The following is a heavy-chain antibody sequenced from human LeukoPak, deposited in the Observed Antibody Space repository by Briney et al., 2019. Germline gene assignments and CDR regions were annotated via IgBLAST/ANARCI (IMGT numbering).Heavy chain of an antibody. Sequence: GGSLRLSCAASGFTFSDYYMSWIRQAPGKGLERVSYISSSGSTIYYADSVKGRFTISRDNAKNSLYLQMNSLRAEDTAVYYCARAVNDDYVWGCYRYTMGNNWFDPWGQGTLVTVSS. D-gene: IGHD3-16*02. CDR2: ISSSGSTI. CDR1: GFTFSDYY. CDR3: ARAVNDDYVWGCYRYTMGNNWFDP. J-gene: IGHJ5*02. V-gene: IGHV3-11*01.